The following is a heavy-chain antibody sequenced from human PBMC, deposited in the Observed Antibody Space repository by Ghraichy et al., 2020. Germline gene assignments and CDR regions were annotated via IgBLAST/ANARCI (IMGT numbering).Heavy chain of an antibody. CDR1: ADSVSSSDW. J-gene: IGHJ4*02. D-gene: IGHD2-15*01. Sequence: SETLSLTCAVSADSVSSSDWWNWVRQSPGKGLEWIGEINDSGSTKYNPSLKSRVTMSVDMTKNQFSLKMTSVSDADTAVYYCARGWWGCSQTSCYIEYWGQGIQVTVSS. V-gene: IGHV4-4*02. CDR3: ARGWWGCSQTSCYIEY. CDR2: INDSGST.